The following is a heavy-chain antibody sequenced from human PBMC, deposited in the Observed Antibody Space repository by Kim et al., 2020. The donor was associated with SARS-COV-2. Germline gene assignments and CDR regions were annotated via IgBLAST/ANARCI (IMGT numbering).Heavy chain of an antibody. D-gene: IGHD1-26*01. J-gene: IGHJ4*02. V-gene: IGHV5-51*01. CDR2: T. Sequence: TSYSPSFQGQVTISADKSISTAYLQWSSLKASDTAMYYCARLDSGSYPYYWGQGTLVTVSS. CDR3: ARLDSGSYPYY.